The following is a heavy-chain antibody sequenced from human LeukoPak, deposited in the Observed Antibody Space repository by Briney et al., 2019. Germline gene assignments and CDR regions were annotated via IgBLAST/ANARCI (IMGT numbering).Heavy chain of an antibody. V-gene: IGHV4-39*07. CDR3: ARVRGTYGVVYDY. CDR2: IYYSGST. Sequence: GSLRLSCAASGFTFSSYAMSWIRQPPGKGLEWIGSIYYSGSTYYNPSLKSRVTISIDPSKNQFSLKLSSVTAADTAVYYCARVRGTYGVVYDYWGQGTLVTVSS. D-gene: IGHD2-8*02. CDR1: GFTFSSYA. J-gene: IGHJ4*02.